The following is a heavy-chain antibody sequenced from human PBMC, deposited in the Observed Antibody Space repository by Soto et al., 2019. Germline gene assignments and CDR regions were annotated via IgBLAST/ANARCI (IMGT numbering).Heavy chain of an antibody. J-gene: IGHJ4*02. CDR2: VNHSGST. CDR3: ARGTSLTGVLQRGAPDKYYFDY. D-gene: IGHD3-9*01. Sequence: QVNLQQWGASLLKPSETLTLTCAVYGGSFSDYYWTWIRQPPEKGLEWIGEVNHSGSTKYDPSLKSRVAISADMSKNQFSLKLRSITAADTALYYCARGTSLTGVLQRGAPDKYYFDYWSQGTLVTVSS. V-gene: IGHV4-34*01. CDR1: GGSFSDYY.